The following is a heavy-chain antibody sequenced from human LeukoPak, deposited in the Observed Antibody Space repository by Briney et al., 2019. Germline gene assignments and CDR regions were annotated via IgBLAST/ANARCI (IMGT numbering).Heavy chain of an antibody. Sequence: SVKVSYKASGGTFSSYAISWVRQAPGQGLEWMGRITPIFGTANYAQKFQGRVTITTDESTSTAYMELSSLRSEDTAVYHYGRDWSPNYDILTGLVAFDIWGQGTMVTVSS. CDR1: GGTFSSYA. D-gene: IGHD3-9*01. CDR3: GRDWSPNYDILTGLVAFDI. CDR2: ITPIFGTA. J-gene: IGHJ3*02. V-gene: IGHV1-69*05.